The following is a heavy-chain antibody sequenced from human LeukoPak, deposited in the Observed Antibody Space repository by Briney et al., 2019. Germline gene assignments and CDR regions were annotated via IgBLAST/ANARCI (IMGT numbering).Heavy chain of an antibody. J-gene: IGHJ6*02. CDR1: GFTFSSYA. Sequence: GGSLRLSCAAAGFTFSSYAMHWVRQAPGKGLDYVSAINSNGGSTYYADSVKGRFTISRDNSKNTLYLQMGSLRAEDMAVYYCARGNRENYYYGLDVWGQGTTVTVSS. CDR2: INSNGGST. V-gene: IGHV3-64*02. CDR3: ARGNRENYYYGLDV.